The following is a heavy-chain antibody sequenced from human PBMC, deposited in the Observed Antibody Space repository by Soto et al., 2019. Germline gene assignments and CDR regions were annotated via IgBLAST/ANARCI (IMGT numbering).Heavy chain of an antibody. D-gene: IGHD6-19*01. Sequence: VRLQESGPGLVKPSQTLSLTCTVSGGSFSTSGYYWSWIRQHPGKGLEWIGYIHTSGNTYYKPSLKSQVAIPLDTSKNQLSLNLTSVTAADTAVYYCARESGSGWHDLDYWGQGTLVTVSS. CDR3: ARESGSGWHDLDY. CDR2: IHTSGNT. CDR1: GGSFSTSGYY. V-gene: IGHV4-31*01. J-gene: IGHJ4*02.